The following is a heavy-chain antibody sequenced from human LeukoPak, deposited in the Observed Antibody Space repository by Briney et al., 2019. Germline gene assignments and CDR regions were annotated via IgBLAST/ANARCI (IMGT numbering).Heavy chain of an antibody. CDR2: IRYDGSNK. V-gene: IGHV3-30*02. Sequence: GGSLRLSCEASGLSFSNYWMHWVRQAPGKGLEWVAFIRYDGSNKYYADSVKGRFTISRDNSKNTLYLQTNSLRAEDTAVYYCAKADWYYFDYWGQGTLVTVSS. CDR1: GLSFSNYW. D-gene: IGHD3-9*01. J-gene: IGHJ4*02. CDR3: AKADWYYFDY.